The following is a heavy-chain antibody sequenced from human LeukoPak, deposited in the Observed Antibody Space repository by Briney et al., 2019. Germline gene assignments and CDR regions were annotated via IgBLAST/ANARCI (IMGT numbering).Heavy chain of an antibody. CDR3: ARDRAGEYYSDY. J-gene: IGHJ4*02. CDR1: GFTVSSNY. CDR2: IYSGGST. D-gene: IGHD3-10*01. V-gene: IGHV3-53*01. Sequence: PGGSLRLSCAASGFTVSSNYMSWVRQAPGKGLEWVSVIYSGGSTYYADSVKGRFTISRDNSKNTLYLQMNSLRAEDTAVYYCARDRAGEYYSDYWGQGTLVTVSS.